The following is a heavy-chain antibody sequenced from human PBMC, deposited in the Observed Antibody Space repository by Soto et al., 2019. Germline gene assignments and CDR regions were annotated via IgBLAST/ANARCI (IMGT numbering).Heavy chain of an antibody. V-gene: IGHV3-48*03. D-gene: IGHD6-13*01. CDR2: ITRNSKTV. J-gene: IGHJ6*02. CDR1: AFTFSSYE. CDR3: ASDSPYPSIVAAGDYNYYGMDV. Sequence: SGGSLRLSCLGSAFTFSSYEMNWVRQAPGKELEWVSYITRNSKTVYYADSMRGRRTVTRHNAGHSLSLQMNSLRAEDAAVYYCASDSPYPSIVAAGDYNYYGMDVCGQGSTVTVSS.